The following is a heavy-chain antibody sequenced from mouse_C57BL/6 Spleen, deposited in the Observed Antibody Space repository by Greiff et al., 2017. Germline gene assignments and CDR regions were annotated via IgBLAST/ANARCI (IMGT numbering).Heavy chain of an antibody. D-gene: IGHD3-3*01. CDR1: GFTFSSYA. Sequence: EVQVVESGGGLVKPGGSLKLSCAASGFTFSSYAMSWVRQTTEKRLEWVATISDGGSYTYYPDNVKGRFTISRDNAKNNLYLQMSHLKSEDTAMYYCARKGGQNFDYWGQGTTLTVSS. J-gene: IGHJ2*01. CDR2: ISDGGSYT. V-gene: IGHV5-4*01. CDR3: ARKGGQNFDY.